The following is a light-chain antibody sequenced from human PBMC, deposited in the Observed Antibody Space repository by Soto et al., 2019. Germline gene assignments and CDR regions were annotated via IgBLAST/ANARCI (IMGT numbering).Light chain of an antibody. J-gene: IGKJ1*01. CDR1: QSISSW. CDR2: DAS. V-gene: IGKV1-5*01. Sequence: DIQMTQSPSTLSASVGERVTITCRASQSISSWLAWYQQKPGKASKLLIYDASSLESGVPSRFSGSGSGTEFTLTISSLPPDDFATYYSQQYNSYSTFGQGTKVEIK. CDR3: QQYNSYST.